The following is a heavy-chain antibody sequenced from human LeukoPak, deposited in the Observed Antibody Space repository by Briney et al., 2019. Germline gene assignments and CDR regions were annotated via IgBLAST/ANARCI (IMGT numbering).Heavy chain of an antibody. V-gene: IGHV3-23*02. CDR1: GFTFSSHA. J-gene: IGHJ4*02. Sequence: PGGSLRLSCTPSGFTFSSHAMSWVRQAPGKGLEWVSGISGNGAGTYYGDSVKGRFTISRDNSKNTLYLQMNSLRAEDTAVYYCAKDRIAAAGDLTRPDYWGQGTLVTVSS. D-gene: IGHD6-13*01. CDR2: ISGNGAGT. CDR3: AKDRIAAAGDLTRPDY.